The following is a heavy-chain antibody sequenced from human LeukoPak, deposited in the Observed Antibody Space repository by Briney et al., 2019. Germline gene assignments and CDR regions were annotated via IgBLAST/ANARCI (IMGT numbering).Heavy chain of an antibody. D-gene: IGHD3-22*01. CDR1: GFTVSNNY. CDR3: AKERNYYDSSGYEYPHAEYFQH. J-gene: IGHJ1*01. Sequence: GGSLRLSCAASGFTVSNNYMSWVRQAPGKGLEWVSIIYSGGGTYYADSVKGRFTISRDNSKNTLYLQMNSLRAEDTAVYYCAKERNYYDSSGYEYPHAEYFQHWGQGTLVTVSS. CDR2: IYSGGGT. V-gene: IGHV3-66*01.